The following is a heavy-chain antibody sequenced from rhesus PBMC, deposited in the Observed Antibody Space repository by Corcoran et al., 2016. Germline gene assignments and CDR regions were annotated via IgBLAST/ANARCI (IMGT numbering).Heavy chain of an antibody. CDR3: ARGRLEPLDY. D-gene: IGHD1-26*01. Sequence: QVQLVQSGAEVKKPGTSVKLSCKASGYTFTSYYINWVRQAPGQVLEWMVRNNPINGNTDYAQKFQGRVTMTRDTSTTTAYMELNSLRSEDTAIYYCARGRLEPLDYWGQGVLVTVSS. J-gene: IGHJ4*01. CDR2: NNPINGNT. V-gene: IGHV1-200*01. CDR1: GYTFTSYY.